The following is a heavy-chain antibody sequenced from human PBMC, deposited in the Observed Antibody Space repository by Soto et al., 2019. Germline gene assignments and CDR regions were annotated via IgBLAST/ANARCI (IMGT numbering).Heavy chain of an antibody. CDR3: GRDKDAVVRYSSGWWCGMDF. CDR1: GYTFMSYG. Sequence: QVQLVQSGAEVKKPGASVKVSCKASGYTFMSYGISWVRQAPGQGLEWMGWISAYNGNTKYAQKFQGRVTTTTHTSTTKAYMELRSLSSDDTAVYYIGRDKDAVVRYSSGWWCGMDFWGQGTTVTV. CDR2: ISAYNGNT. D-gene: IGHD6-13*01. J-gene: IGHJ6*02. V-gene: IGHV1-18*01.